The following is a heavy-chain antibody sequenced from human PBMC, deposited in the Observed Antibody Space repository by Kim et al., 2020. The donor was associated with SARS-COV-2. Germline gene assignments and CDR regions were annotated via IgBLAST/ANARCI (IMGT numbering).Heavy chain of an antibody. CDR3: AKDLSGLAQVI. CDR1: GFTFSSYA. Sequence: GGSLILSCAASGFTFSSYAMSWVRQAPGKGLEWVSAISGSGGSTYYADSVKGRFTISRDNSKNTLYLQIDSLRAEDTAVYYCAKDLSGLAQVIWGQGTLVAVSS. CDR2: ISGSGGST. D-gene: IGHD2-21*01. V-gene: IGHV3-23*01. J-gene: IGHJ4*02.